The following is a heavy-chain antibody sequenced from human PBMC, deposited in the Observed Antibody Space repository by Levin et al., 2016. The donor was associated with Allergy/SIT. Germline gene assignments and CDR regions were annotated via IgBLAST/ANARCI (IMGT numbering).Heavy chain of an antibody. D-gene: IGHD3-3*01. J-gene: IGHJ4*02. V-gene: IGHV1-2*02. CDR2: INPHSGDT. CDR3: ASGATTVFGVATPFDY. Sequence: WVRQAPGQGLEWMGWINPHSGDTNSAQKFQGRVTMTRDTAINTAYMELGRLTSDDSAVYYCASGATTVFGVATPFDYWGQGTLVTVS.